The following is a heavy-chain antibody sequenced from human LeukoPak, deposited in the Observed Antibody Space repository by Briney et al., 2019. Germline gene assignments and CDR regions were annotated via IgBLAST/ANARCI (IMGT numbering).Heavy chain of an antibody. Sequence: SVKISCEASGGTFSSYAISWVRQAPGQGLEWMGRIIPIFGIANYAQKFQGRVTITADKSTSTAYMELSSLRSEDTAVYYCARGPWYYDSSGPSDRYFQHWGQGTLVTVSS. V-gene: IGHV1-69*04. J-gene: IGHJ1*01. CDR2: IIPIFGIA. CDR1: GGTFSSYA. D-gene: IGHD3-22*01. CDR3: ARGPWYYDSSGPSDRYFQH.